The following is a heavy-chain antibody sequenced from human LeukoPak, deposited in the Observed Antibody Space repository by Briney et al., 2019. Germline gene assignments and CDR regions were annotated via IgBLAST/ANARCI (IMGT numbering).Heavy chain of an antibody. V-gene: IGHV3-30*04. J-gene: IGHJ4*02. CDR2: ISYDGRIK. CDR3: ATEYYDFSTGKYWGRYDY. CDR1: GFTFNTYD. D-gene: IGHD3-3*01. Sequence: GRSLRLSCAASGFTFNTYDMHWIRQAPGKGLEWVAVISYDGRIKYYADSVKGRFTISRDNSKNTLNLQMNSLGAEDTALYYCATEYYDFSTGKYWGRYDYWGQETLVIVSS.